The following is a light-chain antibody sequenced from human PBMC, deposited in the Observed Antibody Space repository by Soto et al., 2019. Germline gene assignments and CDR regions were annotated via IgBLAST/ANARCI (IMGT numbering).Light chain of an antibody. CDR2: LGS. Sequence: DIVMTQSPLSLPVTPGEPASISCRSSQSLLHSNGYNYLDWYLQKPGQSPQLLIYLGSNRASGVHDRFSGSGSGTDFTLKISRVEAEDVGVYYCMQALQTPRYTGGQGTKLEIK. J-gene: IGKJ2*01. CDR1: QSLLHSNGYNY. V-gene: IGKV2-28*01. CDR3: MQALQTPRYT.